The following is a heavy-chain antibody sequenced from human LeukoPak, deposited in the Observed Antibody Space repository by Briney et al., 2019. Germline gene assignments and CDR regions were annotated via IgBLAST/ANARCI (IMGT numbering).Heavy chain of an antibody. J-gene: IGHJ2*01. Sequence: GGSLRLSCTASGFTLSSFGMHWVRQAPGKGLEWVAVISDDESNRYYADSVKGRFTISRDNYKNTLYLQMNSLRAEDTAVYYCAKDADTATIIYWYFDLWGRGTLVTVSS. D-gene: IGHD5-18*01. V-gene: IGHV3-30*18. CDR3: AKDADTATIIYWYFDL. CDR1: GFTLSSFG. CDR2: ISDDESNR.